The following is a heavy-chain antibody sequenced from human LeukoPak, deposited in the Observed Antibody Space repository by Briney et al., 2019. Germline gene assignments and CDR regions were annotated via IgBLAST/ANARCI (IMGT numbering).Heavy chain of an antibody. J-gene: IGHJ5*02. CDR1: GGSISSYY. D-gene: IGHD7-27*01. CDR2: IYYSGST. Sequence: SETLSLTCTVSGGSISSYYWSWIRQPPGKGLEWIGYIYYSGSTNCNPSLKSRVTISVDTSKNQFSLKLSSVTAADTAVYYCARGGDPGVTEEYNWFDPWGQGTLVTVSS. CDR3: ARGGDPGVTEEYNWFDP. V-gene: IGHV4-59*01.